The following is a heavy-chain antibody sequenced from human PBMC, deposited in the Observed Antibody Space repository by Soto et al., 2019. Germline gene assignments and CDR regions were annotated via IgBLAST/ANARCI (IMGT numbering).Heavy chain of an antibody. J-gene: IGHJ6*02. CDR3: ARFNRVAGPCYHYYRMAV. CDR1: GFTFSNAW. Sequence: GGSLRLSCAASGFTFSNAWINWVRQAPGKGLEWVSSISSSSSYIYYADSVKGRFTISRDNAKNSLYLQMNSLRAEDTAVYYCARFNRVAGPCYHYYRMAVWGRRSTVPGSS. D-gene: IGHD6-19*01. V-gene: IGHV3-21*01. CDR2: ISSSSSYI.